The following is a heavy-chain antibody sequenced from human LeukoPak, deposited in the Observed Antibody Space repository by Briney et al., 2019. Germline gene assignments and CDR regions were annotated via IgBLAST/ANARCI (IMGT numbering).Heavy chain of an antibody. CDR2: IIPIFGTA. J-gene: IGHJ4*02. CDR3: ARVLVQQLVGGYYFDY. D-gene: IGHD6-6*01. V-gene: IGHV1-69*13. CDR1: GGTFSSYA. Sequence: GASVNVSCKASGGTFSSYAISWVRQAPGQGLEWMGGIIPIFGTANYAQKFQGRVTITADESTSTAYMELSSLRSEDTAVYCCARVLVQQLVGGYYFDYWGQGTLVTVSS.